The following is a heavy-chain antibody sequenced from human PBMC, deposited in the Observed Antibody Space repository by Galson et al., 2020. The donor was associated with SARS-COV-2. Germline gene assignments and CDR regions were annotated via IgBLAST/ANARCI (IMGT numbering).Heavy chain of an antibody. J-gene: IGHJ5*02. CDR2: ISAYNGNT. V-gene: IGHV1-18*04. D-gene: IGHD4-17*01. CDR3: ARVSTAPSRGWFDP. Sequence: ASVKDSCNASGYTITSYGISWLRHAPAQGLEWMGWISAYNGNTKYTQKLKGRVTMTTDTSTSTAYMELRSLRSADTAVYYCARVSTAPSRGWFDPWGQGTLVTVSS. CDR1: GYTITSYG.